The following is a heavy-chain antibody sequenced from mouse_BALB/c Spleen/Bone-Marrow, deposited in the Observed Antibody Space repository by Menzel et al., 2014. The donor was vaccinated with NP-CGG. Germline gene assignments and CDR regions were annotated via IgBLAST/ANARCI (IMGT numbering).Heavy chain of an antibody. D-gene: IGHD2-4*01. V-gene: IGHV5-9-3*01. Sequence: DVKLQESGGGLAKPGGSLQLSCAASGFTFSTYAMSWVRQTPEKRLEWVATISSSGSYTYYPDSVKGRFTISRDNAKNTLYLQTSSLRSEDTAMFYCSRLRMITTYFDVWGAGTTVTVSS. J-gene: IGHJ1*01. CDR2: ISSSGSYT. CDR1: GFTFSTYA. CDR3: SRLRMITTYFDV.